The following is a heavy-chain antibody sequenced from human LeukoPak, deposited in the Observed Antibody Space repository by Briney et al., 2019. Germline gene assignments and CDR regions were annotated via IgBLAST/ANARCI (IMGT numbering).Heavy chain of an antibody. Sequence: PSETLSLTCTVSGGSISSGSYYRSWIRQPAGKGLEWIGRIYTSGSTNYNPSLKSRVTISVDTSKNQFSLKLSSVTAADTAVYYCARDGTAAGTFDYWGQGTLVTVSS. CDR2: IYTSGST. J-gene: IGHJ4*02. CDR3: ARDGTAAGTFDY. CDR1: GGSISSGSYY. V-gene: IGHV4-61*02. D-gene: IGHD6-13*01.